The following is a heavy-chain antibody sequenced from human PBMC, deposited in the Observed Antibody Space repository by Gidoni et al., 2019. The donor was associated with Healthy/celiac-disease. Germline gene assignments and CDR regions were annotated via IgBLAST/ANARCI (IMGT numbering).Heavy chain of an antibody. CDR1: GFTFSSYA. Sequence: EVQLLESGGGLVQPGGSLRLSCAASGFTFSSYAMSWVRQAPGKGLEWVSAISGSGGSTYYADSVKGRFTISRDNSKNTLYLQMNSLRAEETAVYYCAKVRGGNPVYYYGMDVWGQGTTVTVSS. J-gene: IGHJ6*02. CDR2: ISGSGGST. CDR3: AKVRGGNPVYYYGMDV. V-gene: IGHV3-23*01. D-gene: IGHD2-15*01.